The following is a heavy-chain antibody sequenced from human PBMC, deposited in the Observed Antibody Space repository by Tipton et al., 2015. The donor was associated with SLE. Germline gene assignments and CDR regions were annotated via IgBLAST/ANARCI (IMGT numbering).Heavy chain of an antibody. Sequence: TLSLTCAVFGESFSDYYWSWIRQPPGKGLEWIGEINHSGSTNYNPSLKSRVTISVDTSKNQFSLKLTSVTAADTAVYYCARHADRIFGVPYWGQGTLVTVSS. J-gene: IGHJ4*02. CDR3: ARHADRIFGVPY. D-gene: IGHD3-3*02. V-gene: IGHV4-34*01. CDR1: GESFSDYY. CDR2: INHSGST.